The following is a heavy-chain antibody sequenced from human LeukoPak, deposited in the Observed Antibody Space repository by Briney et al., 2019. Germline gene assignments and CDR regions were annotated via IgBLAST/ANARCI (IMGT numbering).Heavy chain of an antibody. Sequence: TSETLSLTCAVYGGSFSGYYWSWIRQPPGKGLEWIGEINHSGSTNYNPSLKSRVTISVDTSKNQFSLKLSSVTAADTAVYYCARFRDPNIESRGVVVAATLRGGYFDYWGQGTLVTVSS. CDR3: ARFRDPNIESRGVVVAATLRGGYFDY. CDR1: GGSFSGYY. D-gene: IGHD2-15*01. J-gene: IGHJ4*02. V-gene: IGHV4-34*01. CDR2: INHSGST.